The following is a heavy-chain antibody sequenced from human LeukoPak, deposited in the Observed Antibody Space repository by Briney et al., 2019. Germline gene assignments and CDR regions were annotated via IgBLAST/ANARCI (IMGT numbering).Heavy chain of an antibody. D-gene: IGHD5-12*01. J-gene: IGHJ4*02. CDR1: GFTFSSYG. V-gene: IGHV3-33*01. Sequence: PGRSLRLSCAASGFTFSSYGMHWVRQAPGKGLEWVAVIWYDGSNKYYADSVKGRFTISRDNSKNTLYLQMNSLRAEDTAVYYCASAPQRGHTFDYWGQGTLVTASS. CDR2: IWYDGSNK. CDR3: ASAPQRGHTFDY.